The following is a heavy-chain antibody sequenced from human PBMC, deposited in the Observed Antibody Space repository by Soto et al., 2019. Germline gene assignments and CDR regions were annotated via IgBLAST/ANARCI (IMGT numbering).Heavy chain of an antibody. CDR3: AREYDYYGSGSYYRGSHYFDY. D-gene: IGHD3-10*01. V-gene: IGHV4-30-2*05. J-gene: IGHJ4*02. CDR2: IYHSGST. Sequence: SETLSLTCAVSGGSISSGGYSWSWIRQPPGKGLEWIGYIYHSGSTYYNPSLKSRVTISVDTSKNQFSLKLSSVTAADTAVYYCAREYDYYGSGSYYRGSHYFDYWGQGTLVTVSS. CDR1: GGSISSGGYS.